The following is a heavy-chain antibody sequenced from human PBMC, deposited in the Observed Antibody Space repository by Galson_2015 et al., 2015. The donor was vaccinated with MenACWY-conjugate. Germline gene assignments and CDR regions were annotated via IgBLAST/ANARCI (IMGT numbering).Heavy chain of an antibody. CDR1: GGSISSGGYY. J-gene: IGHJ4*02. CDR3: ARGEGLDTAMVKNLTFDY. CDR2: IYYSGST. V-gene: IGHV4-31*03. D-gene: IGHD5-18*01. Sequence: TLSLTCTVSGGSISSGGYYWSWIRQHPGKGLEWIGYIYYSGSTYYNPSLKSRVTISVDTSKNQFSLKLSSVTAADTAVYYCARGEGLDTAMVKNLTFDYWGQGTLVTVSS.